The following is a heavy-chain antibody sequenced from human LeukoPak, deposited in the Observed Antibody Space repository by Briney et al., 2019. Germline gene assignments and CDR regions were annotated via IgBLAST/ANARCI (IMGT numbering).Heavy chain of an antibody. D-gene: IGHD2-15*01. CDR1: GGSFSGYY. CDR2: INHSGST. V-gene: IGHV4-34*01. Sequence: PSETLSLTCAVYGGSFSGYYWSWIRQPPGKGLEWIGEINHSGSTNYNPSLKSRVTISVDTSKNQFSLKLSSVTAADTAVYYCARDPGRGNFDYWGQGTLVTVSS. CDR3: ARDPGRGNFDY. J-gene: IGHJ4*02.